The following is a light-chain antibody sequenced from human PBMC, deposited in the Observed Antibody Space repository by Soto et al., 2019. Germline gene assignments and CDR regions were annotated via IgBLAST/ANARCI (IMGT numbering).Light chain of an antibody. J-gene: IGLJ1*01. CDR2: DVS. CDR1: SSDVGGYNY. Sequence: QSALTQPASVSGSPGQSIPISCTGTSSDVGGYNYVSWYQQHPGKAPKFMIYDVSNRPSGVSNRFSGSKSGNTASLTISGLQAEDEADYYCCSYTTSNTRQIVVGTGTKVTVL. CDR3: CSYTTSNTRQIV. V-gene: IGLV2-14*01.